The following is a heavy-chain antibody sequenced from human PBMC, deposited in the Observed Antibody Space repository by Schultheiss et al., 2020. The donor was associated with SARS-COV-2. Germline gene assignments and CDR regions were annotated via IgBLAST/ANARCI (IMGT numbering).Heavy chain of an antibody. CDR2: ISSSGSTI. D-gene: IGHD2/OR15-2a*01. Sequence: GESLKISCAASGFTFSSYEMNWVRQAPGKGLEWVSYISSSGSTIYYADSVKGRFTISRDNAKNSLYLQMNSLRAEDTAVYYCARDRSHSRSPSFDYWGQGTLVTVSS. J-gene: IGHJ4*02. V-gene: IGHV3-48*03. CDR3: ARDRSHSRSPSFDY. CDR1: GFTFSSYE.